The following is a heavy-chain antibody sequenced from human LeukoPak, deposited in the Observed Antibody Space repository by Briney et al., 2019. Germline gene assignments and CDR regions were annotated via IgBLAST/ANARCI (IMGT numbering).Heavy chain of an antibody. CDR1: GGSFSGYY. Sequence: SETLSLTCAVYGGSFSGYYWSWIRQPPGKGLEWIGEINHSGSTNYNPSLKSRVTISVETSKNQFSLKLSSVTAADTAVYYCARGAPAATFDPWGQGTLVTVTS. J-gene: IGHJ5*02. V-gene: IGHV4-34*01. D-gene: IGHD2-2*01. CDR3: ARGAPAATFDP. CDR2: INHSGST.